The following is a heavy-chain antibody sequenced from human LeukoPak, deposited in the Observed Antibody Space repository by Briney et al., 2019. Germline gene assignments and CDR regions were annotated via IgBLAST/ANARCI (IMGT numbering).Heavy chain of an antibody. V-gene: IGHV3-30*18. CDR3: AKVAHPYSGSYFDY. J-gene: IGHJ4*02. D-gene: IGHD1-26*01. CDR2: ISYDGSNK. CDR1: EFTFSSYG. Sequence: GGSLRLSCAASEFTFSSYGMHRVRQAPGKGLEWVAVISYDGSNKYYADSVKGRFTIPRDNSKNTLYLQMNSLRAGDTAVYYCAKVAHPYSGSYFDYWGQGTLVTVSS.